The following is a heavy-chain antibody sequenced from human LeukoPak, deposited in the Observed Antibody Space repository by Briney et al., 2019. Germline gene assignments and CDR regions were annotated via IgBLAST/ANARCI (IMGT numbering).Heavy chain of an antibody. J-gene: IGHJ5*02. CDR1: GGTFSSYA. D-gene: IGHD6-19*01. Sequence: GASVKVSCKASGGTFSSYAISWVRQAPGQGLEWMGGITPIFGTANYAQKFQGRVTITTDESTSTAYMELSSLRSEDTAVYYCARDASTEIYSSGWYSRFDPWGQGTLVTVSS. CDR2: ITPIFGTA. V-gene: IGHV1-69*05. CDR3: ARDASTEIYSSGWYSRFDP.